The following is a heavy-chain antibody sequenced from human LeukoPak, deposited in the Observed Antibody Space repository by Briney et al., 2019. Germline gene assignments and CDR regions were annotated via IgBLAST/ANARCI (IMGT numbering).Heavy chain of an antibody. CDR2: ISSSGSTI. D-gene: IGHD6-13*01. V-gene: IGHV3-48*03. Sequence: PGASLRLSCAASGFTFSSYEMNWVRQAPGKGLEWVSYISSSGSTIYYADSVKGRFTISRDNAKNSLYLQMNSLRAEDTAVYYCAREGIAAVFDYWGQGTLVTVSS. CDR3: AREGIAAVFDY. J-gene: IGHJ4*02. CDR1: GFTFSSYE.